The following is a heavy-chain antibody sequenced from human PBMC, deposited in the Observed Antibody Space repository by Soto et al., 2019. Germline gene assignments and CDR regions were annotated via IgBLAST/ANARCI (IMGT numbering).Heavy chain of an antibody. CDR1: GFTFSSYA. V-gene: IGHV3-48*02. CDR3: ARDAIGDATNWFDP. CDR2: ISMSGTTM. J-gene: IGHJ5*02. Sequence: EVRLVESGGGLAQPGGSLRLSCAASGFTFSSYAMNWVRQSPGKGLEWVSYISMSGTTMFYADSVKGRFTISRDNAKKSLFLQMNSLRDEDTAMYYCARDAIGDATNWFDPWGQGPLVTVSS.